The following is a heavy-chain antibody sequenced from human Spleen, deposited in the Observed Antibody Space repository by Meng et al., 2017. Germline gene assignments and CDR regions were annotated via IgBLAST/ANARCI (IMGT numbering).Heavy chain of an antibody. D-gene: IGHD1-7*01. CDR3: ARGPWLNWNYPAYFQH. V-gene: IGHV4-34*01. Sequence: VQLQQWGPGLLKPSETLSLTCAVYGGSFSGYYWSWIRQPPGKGLEWIGEINHSGSTNYNPSLKSRVTISVDTSKNQFSLKLSSVTAADTAVYYCARGPWLNWNYPAYFQHWGQGTLVTVSS. J-gene: IGHJ1*01. CDR1: GGSFSGYY. CDR2: INHSGST.